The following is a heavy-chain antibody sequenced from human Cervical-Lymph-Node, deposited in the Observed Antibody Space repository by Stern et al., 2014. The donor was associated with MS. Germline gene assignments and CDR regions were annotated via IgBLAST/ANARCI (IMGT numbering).Heavy chain of an antibody. D-gene: IGHD4-17*01. CDR1: GFTFRSYA. CDR2: IRGRGGST. CDR3: AKSTVTSLSDY. J-gene: IGHJ4*02. V-gene: IGHV3-23*04. Sequence: EVQLVQSGGGLVQPGGSLRLSCAASGFTFRSYAMSWVRQAPGKGLEWVSAIRGRGGSTYYADSVKGLLPFSRDILTQTVYLQMNSLRAEDTAVYYCAKSTVTSLSDYWGQGTLVTVSS.